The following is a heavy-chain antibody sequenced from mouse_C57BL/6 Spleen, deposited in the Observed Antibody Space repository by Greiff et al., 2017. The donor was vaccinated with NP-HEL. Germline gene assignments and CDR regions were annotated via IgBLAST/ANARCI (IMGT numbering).Heavy chain of an antibody. V-gene: IGHV3-6*01. J-gene: IGHJ2*01. Sequence: EVQVVESGPGLVKPSQSLSLTCSVTGYSITSGYYWNWIRQFPGNKLEWMGYISYDGSNNYNPSLKNRISITRDTSKNQFFLKLNSVTTEDTATNYCARGGYDVYFDYWGQGTTLTVSS. CDR3: ARGGYDVYFDY. CDR1: GYSITSGYY. CDR2: ISYDGSN. D-gene: IGHD2-2*01.